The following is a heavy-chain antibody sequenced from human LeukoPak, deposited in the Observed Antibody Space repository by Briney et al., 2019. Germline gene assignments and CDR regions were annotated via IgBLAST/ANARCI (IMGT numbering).Heavy chain of an antibody. V-gene: IGHV4-59*01. CDR1: GGSISSYY. D-gene: IGHD1-26*01. CDR3: ASGKWELDAFDI. CDR2: IYYSGST. J-gene: IGHJ3*02. Sequence: SETLSLTCTVSGGSISSYYWSWIRQPPGKGLEWIGYIYYSGSTNYNPSLKSRVTISVDTSKKQFSLKVRSVTAADTAVYYCASGKWELDAFDIWGQGTMVTVSS.